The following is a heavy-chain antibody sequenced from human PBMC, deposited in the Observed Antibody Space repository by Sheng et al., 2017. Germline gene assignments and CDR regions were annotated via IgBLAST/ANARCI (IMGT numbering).Heavy chain of an antibody. CDR1: GGTFSSYA. CDR2: IIPIFGTA. J-gene: IGHJ3*02. V-gene: IGHV1-69*13. CDR3: ASSAAYYDSSGADAFDI. Sequence: QVQLVQSGAEVKKPGSSVKVSCKASGGTFSSYAISWVRQAPGQGLEWMGGIIPIFGTANYAQKFQGRVTITADESTSTAYMELSSLRSEDTAVYYCASSAAYYDSSGADAFDIWGQGTMVTVSS. D-gene: IGHD3-22*01.